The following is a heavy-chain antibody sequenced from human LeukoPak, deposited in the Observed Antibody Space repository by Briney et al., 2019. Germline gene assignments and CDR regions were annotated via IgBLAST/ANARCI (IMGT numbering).Heavy chain of an antibody. CDR1: GGSISSYY. V-gene: IGHV4-59*08. CDR2: IYYSGST. D-gene: IGHD3-10*01. J-gene: IGHJ6*02. Sequence: KTSETLSLTCSVSGGSISSYYWSWIRQPPGKGLEWIGYIYYSGSTNYNPSLKSRVTISVDTSKNQFSLKLSSVTAADTAVYYCASYSMVRALDVWGQGTTVTVSS. CDR3: ASYSMVRALDV.